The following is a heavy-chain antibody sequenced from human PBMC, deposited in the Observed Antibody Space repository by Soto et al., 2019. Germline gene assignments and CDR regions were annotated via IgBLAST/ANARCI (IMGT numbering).Heavy chain of an antibody. J-gene: IGHJ6*02. CDR2: IYYSGST. CDR1: GGSISSYY. CDR3: ATEAEQHPYYYYYYGMDV. D-gene: IGHD6-13*01. V-gene: IGHV4-59*12. Sequence: SETLSLTCTVSGGSISSYYWSWIRQPPGKGLEWIGYIYYSGSTNYNPSLKSRVTISVDTSKNQFSLKLSSVTAADTAVYYCATEAEQHPYYYYYYGMDVWGQGTTVTVSS.